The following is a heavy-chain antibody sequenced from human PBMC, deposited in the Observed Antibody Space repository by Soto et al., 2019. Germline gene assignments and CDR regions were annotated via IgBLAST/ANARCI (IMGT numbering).Heavy chain of an antibody. CDR1: GFTFSTYT. D-gene: IGHD6-13*01. CDR2: ILFDGSNK. V-gene: IGHV3-30-3*01. J-gene: IGHJ4*02. CDR3: ARGYSSSLYYFDY. Sequence: GGSLRLSCAASGFTFSTYTVHWVRQAPGKGLEWVASILFDGSNKYYADSVKGRFTISRDNSKNTVYVQMNSLRPEDTAVYYCARGYSSSLYYFDYWGQGTLVTVSS.